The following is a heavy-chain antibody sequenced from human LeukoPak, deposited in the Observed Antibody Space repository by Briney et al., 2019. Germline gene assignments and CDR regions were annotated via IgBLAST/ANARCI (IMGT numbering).Heavy chain of an antibody. V-gene: IGHV3-48*01. CDR3: ARDPDFWSGYYKVAWFDP. J-gene: IGHJ5*02. Sequence: GGSLRLSCAASGFTFSTYNMNWVRQAPGKGLEWLSFITDTGGVQYADSVKGRFTISRDNAKKSLYLQMNSLRAEDTAVYYCARDPDFWSGYYKVAWFDPWGQGTPVTVSS. CDR2: ITDTGGV. CDR1: GFTFSTYN. D-gene: IGHD3-3*01.